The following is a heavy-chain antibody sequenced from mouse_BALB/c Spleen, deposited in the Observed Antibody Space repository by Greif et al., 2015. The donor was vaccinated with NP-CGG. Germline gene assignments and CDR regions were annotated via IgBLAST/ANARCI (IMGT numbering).Heavy chain of an antibody. Sequence: VQVVESGAELAKPGASVKMSCKASGYTFTSYWMHWVKQRPGQGLEWIGYINPSTGYTEYNQKFKDKATLTADKSSSTAYMQLSSLTSEDSAVYYCARHYYGSSLYAMDYWGQGTSVTVSS. CDR3: ARHYYGSSLYAMDY. D-gene: IGHD1-1*01. V-gene: IGHV1-7*01. J-gene: IGHJ4*01. CDR1: GYTFTSYW. CDR2: INPSTGYT.